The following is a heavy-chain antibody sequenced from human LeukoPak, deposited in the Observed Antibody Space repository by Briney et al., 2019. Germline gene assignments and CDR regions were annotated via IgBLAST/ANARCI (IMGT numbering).Heavy chain of an antibody. D-gene: IGHD6-6*01. Sequence: ASVKVSCKASGYTFSTYGISWVRQAPGQGLEWMGWISGYSGNTNYAQKLQDRVTMTTDTSTGTAYMELRSLRSDDTAVYYCARDSWVIAAPTYFAYWGQGTLVTVSS. CDR3: ARDSWVIAAPTYFAY. V-gene: IGHV1-18*01. CDR2: ISGYSGNT. CDR1: GYTFSTYG. J-gene: IGHJ4*02.